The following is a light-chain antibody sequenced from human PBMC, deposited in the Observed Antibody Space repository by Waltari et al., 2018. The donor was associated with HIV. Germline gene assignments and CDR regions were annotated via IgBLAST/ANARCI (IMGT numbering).Light chain of an antibody. CDR2: AAS. Sequence: DIQLTQSPSFLSASVGHRVTINCRASQGISSYLAWYQQKPGKAPKLLLYAASTLQSGVPSRFSGSGSGTEFTLTISSLRPEDSAIYYCQQLNSHPLTFGGGTKVEVK. J-gene: IGKJ4*01. CDR3: QQLNSHPLT. V-gene: IGKV1-9*01. CDR1: QGISSY.